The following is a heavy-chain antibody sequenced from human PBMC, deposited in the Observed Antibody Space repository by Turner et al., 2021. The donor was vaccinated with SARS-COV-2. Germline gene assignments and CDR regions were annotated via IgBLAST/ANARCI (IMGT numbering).Heavy chain of an antibody. D-gene: IGHD3-10*01. J-gene: IGHJ4*02. CDR3: ARQAAGQGLDY. V-gene: IGHV4-39*01. CDR2: IYYSGTT. CDR1: SGSISSSSYF. Sequence: QVQLQASGPGLVKPSEPLSLTCTVSSGSISSSSYFWGWIRQPPTKELEWIGSIYYSGTTYSNPSLKSRVSLSIDPSKNQFSLNLTSVTAADTGLFYCARQAAGQGLDYWGRGILVTVSS.